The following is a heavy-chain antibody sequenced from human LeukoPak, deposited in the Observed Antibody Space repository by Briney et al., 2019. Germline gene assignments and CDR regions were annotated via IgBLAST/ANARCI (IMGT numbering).Heavy chain of an antibody. D-gene: IGHD2-21*01. V-gene: IGHV1-18*01. CDR1: GYTFTSNG. CDR2: ISTDTGNT. J-gene: IGHJ3*02. CDR3: ARDKAHALLI. Sequence: GASVKVSCKASGYTFTSNGISWVRQAPGQGLEWMGWISTDTGNTNYAQKFQGRVTMTTDTSTKTAYMELRSLRFDDTAVYYCARDKAHALLIWGQGTMVTVSS.